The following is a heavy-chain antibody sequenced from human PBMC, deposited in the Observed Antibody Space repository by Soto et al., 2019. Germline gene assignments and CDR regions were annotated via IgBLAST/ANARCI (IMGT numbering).Heavy chain of an antibody. Sequence: QVQLVQSGAAVKKPESSVKVSCKAPGGTFSTYAISWVRQAPGQGLEWMGGIIPMFGTANYAQRFQDRVTITADESTNTVYMELSSLRSDDTAVYFCASGIQLWLRRINNGYSGWGQGTLVTVSS. V-gene: IGHV1-69*12. CDR2: IIPMFGTA. CDR1: GGTFSTYA. J-gene: IGHJ4*02. D-gene: IGHD5-18*01. CDR3: ASGIQLWLRRINNGYSG.